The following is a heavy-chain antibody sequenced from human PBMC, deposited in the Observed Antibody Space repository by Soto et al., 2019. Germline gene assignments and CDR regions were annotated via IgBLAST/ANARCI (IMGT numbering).Heavy chain of an antibody. V-gene: IGHV1-24*01. CDR2: FDPEDGET. D-gene: IGHD6-19*01. CDR1: GYTLTELS. CDR3: ATDHGPVAGNAYDY. Sequence: ASVKVSCKVSGYTLTELSMHWVRQAPGKGLEWMGGFDPEDGETIYAQKFQGRVTMTEDTSTDTAYMELSSLRSEDTAVYYCATDHGPVAGNAYDYWGQGXLVTVYS. J-gene: IGHJ4*02.